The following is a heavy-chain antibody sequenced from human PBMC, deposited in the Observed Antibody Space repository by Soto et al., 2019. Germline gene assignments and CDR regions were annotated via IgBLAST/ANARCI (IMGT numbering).Heavy chain of an antibody. CDR1: GFAFSTYW. CDR3: AKDLYSGYESPVDY. D-gene: IGHD5-12*01. Sequence: GGSLRLSCAASGFAFSTYWMSWVRQAPGKGLEWVANIKYDGSKKYYADSVKGRFTISRDNSKNTLYLQMNSLRAEDTAVYYCAKDLYSGYESPVDYWGQGTLVTVSS. V-gene: IGHV3-30*02. J-gene: IGHJ4*02. CDR2: IKYDGSKK.